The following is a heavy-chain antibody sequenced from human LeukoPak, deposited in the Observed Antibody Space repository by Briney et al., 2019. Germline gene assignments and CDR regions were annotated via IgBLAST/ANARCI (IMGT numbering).Heavy chain of an antibody. CDR3: ATYRAGDINWFDP. J-gene: IGHJ5*02. Sequence: SQTLSLTCTVSGGSISTGGYSWSWIRQYPGKGLEWIGYIYYSGSTHYNPSLKSRVGLLVDTSKNQFSLKLTSVTAADTAVYYCATYRAGDINWFDPWGQGTLVTVSS. D-gene: IGHD2-15*01. CDR2: IYYSGST. V-gene: IGHV4-31*03. CDR1: GGSISTGGYS.